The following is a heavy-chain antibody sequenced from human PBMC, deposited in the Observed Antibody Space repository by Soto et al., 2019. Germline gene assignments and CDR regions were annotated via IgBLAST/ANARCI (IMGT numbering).Heavy chain of an antibody. J-gene: IGHJ4*01. CDR2: INHSGST. Sequence: QVQLQQWGAGLLKPSETLSLTCAVYGGSFSGYYWSWIRQPPGKGLEWIGEINHSGSTNYNPSLTSRVTISVDTSKNQFSLKMSSVTAADTAVYYCARGGFSSWVNSRIVDYWGHGTLVTVSS. V-gene: IGHV4-34*01. CDR1: GGSFSGYY. D-gene: IGHD6-13*01. CDR3: ARGGFSSWVNSRIVDY.